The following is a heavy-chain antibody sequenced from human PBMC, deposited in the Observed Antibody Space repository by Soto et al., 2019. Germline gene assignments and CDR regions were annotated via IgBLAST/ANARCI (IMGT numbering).Heavy chain of an antibody. CDR3: ARSFYSSTYWFDP. J-gene: IGHJ5*02. CDR2: VYHSGNT. D-gene: IGHD6-19*01. V-gene: IGHV4-30-2*06. CDR1: GGSITSSGYS. Sequence: SETLSLTCAVSGGSITSSGYSWSWIRQSPGKGLEWIGCVYHSGNTYYNPSLKSRVTMSIDTSKTVFSLRLSPLTAADTAMYYCARSFYSSTYWFDPWGPGTLVTVSS.